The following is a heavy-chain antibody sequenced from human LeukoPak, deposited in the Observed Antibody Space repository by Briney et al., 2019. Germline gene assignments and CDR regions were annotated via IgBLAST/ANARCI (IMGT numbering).Heavy chain of an antibody. V-gene: IGHV4-59*01. J-gene: IGHJ3*02. D-gene: IGHD5-24*01. CDR3: ARGRRWLQFDAFDI. CDR1: GGSISSYY. Sequence: TSSETLSLTCTVSGGSISSYYWSWIRQPPGKGLEWIGYIYYSGSTNYNPSLKSRVTISVDTSKNQFSLKLSSVTAADTAVYYCARGRRWLQFDAFDIWGQGTMVTVSS. CDR2: IYYSGST.